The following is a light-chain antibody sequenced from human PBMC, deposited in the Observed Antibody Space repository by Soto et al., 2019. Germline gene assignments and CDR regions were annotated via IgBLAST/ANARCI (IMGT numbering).Light chain of an antibody. Sequence: DIQMTQSPSSLSSSVVGRVTITCRASQSISSYLNWYQQKPGKAPKLLIYDASSLESGVPSRFSGSGSGTEFTLTISSLQPDDFATYYCQQYNSLWTFGQGTKVDVK. J-gene: IGKJ1*01. CDR3: QQYNSLWT. CDR2: DAS. CDR1: QSISSY. V-gene: IGKV1-5*01.